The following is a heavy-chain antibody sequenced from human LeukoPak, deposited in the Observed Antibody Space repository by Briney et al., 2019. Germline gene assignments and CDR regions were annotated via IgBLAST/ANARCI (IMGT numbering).Heavy chain of an antibody. V-gene: IGHV4-31*03. CDR1: GGSISSGGYY. Sequence: SETLSLTCTVSGGSISSGGYYWSWIRQHPGKGLEWIGYIYYSGSTHYSPSLKSRVTISVDTSKNQFSLKLSSVTAADTAVYYCARTSMIVVMYYFDYWGQGTLVTVSS. D-gene: IGHD3-22*01. CDR3: ARTSMIVVMYYFDY. CDR2: IYYSGST. J-gene: IGHJ4*02.